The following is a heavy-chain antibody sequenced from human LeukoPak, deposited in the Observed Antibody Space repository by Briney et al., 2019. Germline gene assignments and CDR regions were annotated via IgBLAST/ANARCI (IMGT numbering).Heavy chain of an antibody. CDR1: GGSISSYY. CDR3: ARTEEVLWFGELEAWFDP. J-gene: IGHJ5*02. V-gene: IGHV4-4*07. CDR2: MYTSGST. Sequence: SSETLSLTCTVSGGSISSYYWSWVRQPAGKGLEWIGRMYTSGSTNYNPSLKSRVTMSVDTSKNQFSLKLSSVTAADTAGYYCARTEEVLWFGELEAWFDPWGQGTLVTVSS. D-gene: IGHD3-10*01.